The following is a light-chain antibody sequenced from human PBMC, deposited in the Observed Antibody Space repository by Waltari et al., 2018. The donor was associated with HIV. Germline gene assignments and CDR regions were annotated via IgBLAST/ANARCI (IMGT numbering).Light chain of an antibody. V-gene: IGLV2-14*01. Sequence: QSALTQPASVSGSPGQSIVLPCTGSSSDIGSYDYVSWYQQYPGQAPKALIYEVTSRPSGTSSRCSGSKSATTAFLAISKLQTDDEADYFCSSYTRRGTVVFGGGTRLTVL. J-gene: IGLJ2*01. CDR1: SSDIGSYDY. CDR3: SSYTRRGTVV. CDR2: EVT.